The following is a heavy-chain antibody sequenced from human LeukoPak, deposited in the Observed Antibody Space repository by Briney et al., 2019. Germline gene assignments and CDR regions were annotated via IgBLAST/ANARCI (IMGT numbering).Heavy chain of an antibody. J-gene: IGHJ4*02. CDR3: ARGNCSSTSCYQEFDY. D-gene: IGHD2-2*01. CDR1: GGSISSGDYY. Sequence: PSQTLSLTCTVSGGSISSGDYYWSWIRQPPGKGLEWIGYIYYSGSTYYNPSLKSRVTISVDTSKNQFSLKLSSVTAADTAVYYCARGNCSSTSCYQEFDYRGQGTLVTVSS. CDR2: IYYSGST. V-gene: IGHV4-30-4*08.